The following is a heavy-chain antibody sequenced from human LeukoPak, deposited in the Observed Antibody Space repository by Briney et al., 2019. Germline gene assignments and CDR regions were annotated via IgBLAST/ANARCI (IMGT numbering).Heavy chain of an antibody. V-gene: IGHV3-21*01. CDR2: ISSSSSYI. CDR3: ARDRGRVVVAATSYDY. CDR1: GFTFSSYS. J-gene: IGHJ4*02. Sequence: GGSLRLSCAASGFTFSSYSMTWVRQAPGKGLEWVSSISSSSSYIYYADSVKGRFTISRDNAKNSLYPQMNSLRAEDTAVYYCARDRGRVVVAATSYDYWGQGTLVTVSS. D-gene: IGHD2-15*01.